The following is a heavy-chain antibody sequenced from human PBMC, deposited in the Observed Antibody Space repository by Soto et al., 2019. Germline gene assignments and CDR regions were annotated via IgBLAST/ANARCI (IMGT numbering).Heavy chain of an antibody. CDR3: ARDLGYDSSGYYRSYYYYGMDV. J-gene: IGHJ6*02. V-gene: IGHV1-2*02. D-gene: IGHD3-22*01. CDR2: INPNSGGT. Sequence: ASVKVSCKASGYTFTGYYMHWVRQAPGQGLEWMGWINPNSGGTNYAQKLQGRVTMTTDTSTSTAYMELRSLRSDDTAVYYCARDLGYDSSGYYRSYYYYGMDVWGQGTTVTVSS. CDR1: GYTFTGYY.